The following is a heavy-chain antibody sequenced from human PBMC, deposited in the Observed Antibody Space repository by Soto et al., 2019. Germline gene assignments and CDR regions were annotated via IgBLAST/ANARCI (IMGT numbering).Heavy chain of an antibody. CDR1: GGSISSGGYS. V-gene: IGHV4-30-2*01. CDR3: TRGQVVAALH. CDR2: IYHSGST. Sequence: QLQLQESGSGLVKPSQTLSLTCAVSGGSISSGGYSWSWIRQPPGKGLEWIGYIYHSGSTYYNPSLXSXAXRXXERSKSQFSLKLSSVTAADTAVYYCTRGQVVAALHWGQGTLVTVSS. J-gene: IGHJ4*02. D-gene: IGHD2-15*01.